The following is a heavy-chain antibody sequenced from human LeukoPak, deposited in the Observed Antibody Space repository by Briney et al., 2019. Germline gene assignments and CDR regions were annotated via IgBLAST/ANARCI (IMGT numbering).Heavy chain of an antibody. CDR3: ASASSGAVAATVLDY. J-gene: IGHJ4*02. V-gene: IGHV4-31*03. D-gene: IGHD6-19*01. CDR2: TYYSGST. CDR1: GGSIIRGGTY. Sequence: SQTLSLTCTVSGGSIIRGGTYWGCLRQFPGKDLEWIGHTYYSGSTDYNPFLKSRVSISVDTSKNQFSLRLSSVTAADTAVYYCASASSGAVAATVLDYWGQGTLVTVSS.